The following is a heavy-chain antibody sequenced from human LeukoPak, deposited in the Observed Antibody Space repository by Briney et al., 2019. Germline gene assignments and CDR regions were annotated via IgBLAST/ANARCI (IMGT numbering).Heavy chain of an antibody. CDR1: GGSINSGSYY. Sequence: PSETLSLTCTVSGGSINSGSYYWSWIRQPAGKGLEWIGRIYTSGSTKYNHSLKSRVTISVDTSKNQCSLKLSSVTAADTAVYYCARDWRDDYGDYGYGLDYWGQGTLVTVSS. V-gene: IGHV4-61*02. D-gene: IGHD4-17*01. J-gene: IGHJ4*02. CDR2: IYTSGST. CDR3: ARDWRDDYGDYGYGLDY.